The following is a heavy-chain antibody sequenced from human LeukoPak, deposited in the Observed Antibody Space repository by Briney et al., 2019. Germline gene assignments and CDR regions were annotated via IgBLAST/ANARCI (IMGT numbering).Heavy chain of an antibody. D-gene: IGHD5-12*01. CDR1: GFTFDDYA. J-gene: IGHJ4*02. CDR2: ISWNSGSI. V-gene: IGHV3-9*01. Sequence: GGSLRLSCAASGFTFDDYAMHWVRQAPGKGLEWVSGISWNSGSIGYADSVKGRFTISRDNAKSSLYLQMNSLRAEDTALYYCARGNGGYDYSGIDYWGQGTLVTVSS. CDR3: ARGNGGYDYSGIDY.